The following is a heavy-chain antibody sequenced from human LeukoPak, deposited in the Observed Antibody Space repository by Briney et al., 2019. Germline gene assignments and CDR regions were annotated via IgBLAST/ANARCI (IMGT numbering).Heavy chain of an antibody. V-gene: IGHV4-61*02. D-gene: IGHD1-26*01. CDR2: IYTSGST. CDR1: GGSISSASYY. Sequence: SETLSLTCTVSGGSISSASYYWNWIRQPAGKGLEWIGRIYTSGSTNYNPSLRSRVTISVDTSKNQFSLKLSSVTATDTAVYYCATAIVPGAGRGYLDYWGQGALVTVSS. CDR3: ATAIVPGAGRGYLDY. J-gene: IGHJ4*02.